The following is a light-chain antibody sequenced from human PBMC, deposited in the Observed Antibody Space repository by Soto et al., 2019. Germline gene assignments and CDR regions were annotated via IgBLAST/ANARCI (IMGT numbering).Light chain of an antibody. J-gene: IGKJ4*01. CDR3: QQYNSYPPN. CDR1: HSVSNF. Sequence: DIQMTQSPSSLSASVGDTVTITCRASHSVSNFLGWFQQKPGKPPKSLIYTASSLQSGVPTRFRGSGSGTQFTLTINDLQPEDFATYYCQQYNSYPPNFGGGTKVEIK. CDR2: TAS. V-gene: IGKV1-16*01.